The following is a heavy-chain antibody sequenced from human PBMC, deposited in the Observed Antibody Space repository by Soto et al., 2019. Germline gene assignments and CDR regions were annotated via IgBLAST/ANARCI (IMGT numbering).Heavy chain of an antibody. J-gene: IGHJ6*02. CDR1: GFTFDDYA. CDR3: ARCIAAAYYYYGMDV. Sequence: TGGSLRLSCAASGFTFDDYAMHWVRQAPGKGLEWVSGISWNSGSIGYADSVKGRFTISRDNAKNSLYLQMNSLRAEDTALYYCARCIAAAYYYYGMDVWGQGTTVTVSS. D-gene: IGHD6-13*01. CDR2: ISWNSGSI. V-gene: IGHV3-9*01.